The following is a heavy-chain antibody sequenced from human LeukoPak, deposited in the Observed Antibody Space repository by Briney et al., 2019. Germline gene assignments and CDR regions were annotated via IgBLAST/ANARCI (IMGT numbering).Heavy chain of an antibody. CDR3: ARDLWDDFRDNWFDP. V-gene: IGHV1-69*05. CDR2: IIPIFGTA. CDR1: GGTFSSYA. J-gene: IGHJ5*02. D-gene: IGHD4-11*01. Sequence: SVKVSCKASGGTFSSYAISWVRQAPGQGLEWMGRIIPIFGTANYAQKFQGRVTITTDESTSTAYMELSSLRSEDTAVYYCARDLWDDFRDNWFDPWGQGTLVTVSS.